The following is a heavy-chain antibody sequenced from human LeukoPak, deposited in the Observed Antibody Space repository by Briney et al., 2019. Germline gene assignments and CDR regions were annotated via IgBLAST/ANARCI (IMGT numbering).Heavy chain of an antibody. Sequence: PSETLSLTCTVSGGSISSYYWSWIRQPAGKGLEWIGRIYTSGSTNYNPSLKSRVTMSVDTSKNQFSLKLNSVTAADTAVYYCARDRGAVSADQGEGFDYWGQGTLVTVSS. CDR2: IYTSGST. V-gene: IGHV4-4*07. CDR1: GGSISSYY. CDR3: ARDRGAVSADQGEGFDY. D-gene: IGHD6-19*01. J-gene: IGHJ4*02.